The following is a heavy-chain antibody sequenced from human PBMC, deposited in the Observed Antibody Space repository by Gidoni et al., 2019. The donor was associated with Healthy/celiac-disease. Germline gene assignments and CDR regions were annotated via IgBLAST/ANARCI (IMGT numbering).Heavy chain of an antibody. D-gene: IGHD5-12*01. Sequence: QLQLQESGPGLVKPSETLSLTCTVSGGSIRSSSYYWGWIRQPPGKGLEWIGSIYYSGSTYYNPSLKSRVTISVDTSKNQFSLKLSSVTAADTAVYYCARHGDSGYEGGYYYGMDVWGQGTTVTVSS. J-gene: IGHJ6*02. CDR2: IYYSGST. CDR1: GGSIRSSSYY. V-gene: IGHV4-39*01. CDR3: ARHGDSGYEGGYYYGMDV.